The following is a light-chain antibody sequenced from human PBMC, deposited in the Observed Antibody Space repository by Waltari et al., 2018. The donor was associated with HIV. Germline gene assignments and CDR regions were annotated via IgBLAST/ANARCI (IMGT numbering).Light chain of an antibody. Sequence: DIRMIQVPSSLSAPVGDRFTITCRSSHRISSWLAWSQQHPGRAPKLLIYKTSPWDSGVPSRFSGSGSGAEFYLTISSLQPDDFATYYGQQDSTYPLPFGQGTRLEI. CDR3: QQDSTYPLP. J-gene: IGKJ5*01. V-gene: IGKV1-5*01. CDR2: KTS. CDR1: HRISSW.